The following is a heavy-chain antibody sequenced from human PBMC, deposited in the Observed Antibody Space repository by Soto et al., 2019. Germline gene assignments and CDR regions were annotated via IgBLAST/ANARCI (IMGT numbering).Heavy chain of an antibody. Sequence: PSETLSLTCAVYGGSFSDSYWSWIRQPPGKGLEWIGEINHSGSTNYNPSLKSRLTTSVDTSKNHFSLKLSSVTAADTAVYYCARRDLRRTLFGVVKGFDYWGQGTQVTVSS. CDR2: INHSGST. J-gene: IGHJ4*02. CDR3: ARRDLRRTLFGVVKGFDY. V-gene: IGHV4-34*01. CDR1: GGSFSDSY. D-gene: IGHD3-3*01.